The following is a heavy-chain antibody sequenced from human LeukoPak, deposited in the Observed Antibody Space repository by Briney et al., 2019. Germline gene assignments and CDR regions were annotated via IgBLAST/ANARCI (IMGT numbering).Heavy chain of an antibody. V-gene: IGHV3-30-3*01. CDR2: ISYDGSNK. D-gene: IGHD1-26*01. Sequence: GGSLRLSCAASGFTFSSYAMHWVRQAPGKGLEWVAVISYDGSNKYYADSVKGRFTISRDNSKNTLYLQMNSLRAEDTAVYYCARDRVGATDYFDYWGQGTLVAVSS. CDR3: ARDRVGATDYFDY. CDR1: GFTFSSYA. J-gene: IGHJ4*02.